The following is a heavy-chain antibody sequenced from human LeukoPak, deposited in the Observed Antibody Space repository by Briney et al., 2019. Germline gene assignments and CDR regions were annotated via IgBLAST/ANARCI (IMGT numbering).Heavy chain of an antibody. CDR3: ARGIRTNLFDY. V-gene: IGHV5-51*01. J-gene: IGHJ4*02. CDR1: GYHFTNYH. CDR2: IYPGDSDT. D-gene: IGHD1-14*01. Sequence: GESLKISCKASGYHFTNYHIAWVRQMPGKGLEWMGIIYPGDSDTSYSPSFQGQVTISADKSISTAYLQWSSLKASDTAMYYCARGIRTNLFDYWGQGTLVTVSS.